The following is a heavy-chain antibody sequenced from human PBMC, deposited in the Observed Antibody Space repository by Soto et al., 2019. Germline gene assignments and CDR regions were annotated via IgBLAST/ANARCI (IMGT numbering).Heavy chain of an antibody. D-gene: IGHD3-10*01. CDR3: ARDEGIRGFDS. CDR1: GYTFSNYG. J-gene: IGHJ4*02. V-gene: IGHV1-18*04. Sequence: QVQLVQSGDEVKKYGASVKVSCKASGYTFSNYGISWVRQAPGQGLEWMGWISGYNGLTAYAQNVQGRVTMTIDTPTRTVSMEVTSLRSNDTAVYYCARDEGIRGFDSWGQGTLVTVSS. CDR2: ISGYNGLT.